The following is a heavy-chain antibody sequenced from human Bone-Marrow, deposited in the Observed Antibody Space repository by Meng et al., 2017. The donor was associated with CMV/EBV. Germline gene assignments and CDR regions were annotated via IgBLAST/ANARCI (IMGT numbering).Heavy chain of an antibody. CDR1: GGSISSSSYY. Sequence: SETLSLTCTVSGGSISSSSYYWSWIRQPPGKGLEWIGEINHSGSTNYNPSLKSRVTISVDTSKNQFSLKLSSVTAADTAVYYCARGLLGFDPWGQGTLVTVSS. CDR3: ARGLLGFDP. CDR2: INHSGST. V-gene: IGHV4-39*07. J-gene: IGHJ5*02.